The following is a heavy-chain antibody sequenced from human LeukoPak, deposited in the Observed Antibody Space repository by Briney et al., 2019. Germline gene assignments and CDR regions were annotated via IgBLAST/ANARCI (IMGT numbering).Heavy chain of an antibody. CDR2: INPNSGGT. V-gene: IGHV1-2*02. CDR1: GYTFTGYY. CDR3: ARGPVYYYYYYMDV. J-gene: IGHJ6*03. Sequence: ASVKVSCKASGYTFTGYYMHWVRQAPGQGLEWMGWINPNSGGTNYAQKFQGRVTMTRDTSISTAYMELSRLRSDDTAAYYCARGPVYYYYYYMDVWGKGTTVTVSS.